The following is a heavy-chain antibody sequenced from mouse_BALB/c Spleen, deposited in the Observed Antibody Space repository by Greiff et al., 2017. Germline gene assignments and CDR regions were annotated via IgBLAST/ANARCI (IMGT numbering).Heavy chain of an antibody. Sequence: EVQLQQSGPELVKPGASVKISCKASGYTFTDYNMHWVKQSHGKTLEWIGYIYPYNGGTGYNQKFKSKATLTVDNSSSTAYMELRSLTSEDSAVYYCARFFYGPLDYWGQGTTLTVSA. CDR2: IYPYNGGT. J-gene: IGHJ2*01. V-gene: IGHV1S29*02. CDR3: ARFFYGPLDY. CDR1: GYTFTDYN. D-gene: IGHD1-1*01.